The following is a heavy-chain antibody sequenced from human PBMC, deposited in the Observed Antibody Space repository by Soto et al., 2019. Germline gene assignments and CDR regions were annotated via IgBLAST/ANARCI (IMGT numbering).Heavy chain of an antibody. D-gene: IGHD3-16*01. V-gene: IGHV4-38-2*02. CDR1: VSSIGSSYY. Sequence: PSETLSFTCAVGVSSIGSSYYLGCIRHPPVKGLEWIGTMHHGGSSFYNPSLKSRVTMSVDTSKNQFSLKLRSVTAADTAVYFCARDWGTTTPDIRWFDPWGQGTMVTVSS. CDR2: MHHGGSS. J-gene: IGHJ5*02. CDR3: ARDWGTTTPDIRWFDP.